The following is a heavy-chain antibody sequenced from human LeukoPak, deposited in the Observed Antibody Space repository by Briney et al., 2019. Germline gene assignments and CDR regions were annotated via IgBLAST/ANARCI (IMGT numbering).Heavy chain of an antibody. CDR3: ARGPGPGAGTVDY. CDR1: GGSSSGYY. Sequence: SETLSLTCAVYGGSSSGYYWSWIRQPPGKGLEWIGEINHSGSTNYNPSLKSRVTISVDTSKNQFSLKLSSVTAADTAVYYCARGPGPGAGTVDYWGQGTLVTVSS. V-gene: IGHV4-34*01. CDR2: INHSGST. D-gene: IGHD1-14*01. J-gene: IGHJ4*02.